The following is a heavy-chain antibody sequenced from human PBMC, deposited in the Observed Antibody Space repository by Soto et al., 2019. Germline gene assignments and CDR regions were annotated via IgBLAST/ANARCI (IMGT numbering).Heavy chain of an antibody. CDR1: GGSFSGYY. J-gene: IGHJ3*02. D-gene: IGHD3-10*01. CDR2: INHSGST. V-gene: IGHV4-34*01. Sequence: PSETLSLTCAVYGGSFSGYYWSWIRQPPGKGLEWIGEINHSGSTNYNPSLKRRVTISVDTSKNQFSLKLSSVTAADTAVYYCARGRRIGLLWFGEAGAFDIWGQGTMVTVSS. CDR3: ARGRRIGLLWFGEAGAFDI.